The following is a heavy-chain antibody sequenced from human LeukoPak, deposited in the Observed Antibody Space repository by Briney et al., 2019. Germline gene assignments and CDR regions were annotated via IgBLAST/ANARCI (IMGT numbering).Heavy chain of an antibody. CDR1: GFTFSADW. J-gene: IGHJ4*02. D-gene: IGHD1-7*01. CDR3: TRTENYGNFDS. CDR2: INPAGGST. Sequence: GGSLRLSCEASGFTFSADWVHWVRQAPGKGLVWVSRINPAGGSTYYADSVKGRFSISRDNAKNTAYLQMNSLRAEDTAVYYCTRTENYGNFDSWGQGTLVTVSS. V-gene: IGHV3-74*01.